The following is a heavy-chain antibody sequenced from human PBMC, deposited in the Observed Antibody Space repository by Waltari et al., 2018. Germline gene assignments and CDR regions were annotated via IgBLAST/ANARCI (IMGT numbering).Heavy chain of an antibody. D-gene: IGHD1-26*01. CDR2: ISHEGTS. V-gene: IGHV4-34*01. CDR1: GGSFSDYY. CDR3: ARPGDLGGTSFHY. Sequence: QVQLQQWGAGLLEPSETLSLTCAVYGGSFSDYYFHWIRQPPGKGLEWIGEISHEGTSNYNPSRKSRVTISVDKSKNQFSLKLTSLTAVDTAVYYCARPGDLGGTSFHYWGQGTLVTVSS. J-gene: IGHJ4*02.